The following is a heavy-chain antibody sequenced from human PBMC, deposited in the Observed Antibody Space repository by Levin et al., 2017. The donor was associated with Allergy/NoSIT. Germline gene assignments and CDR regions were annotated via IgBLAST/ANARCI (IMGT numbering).Heavy chain of an antibody. Sequence: GASVKVSCKASGGTFSSSRISWVRQAPGQGLEWMGRILPLISISNYAQKFQGRVTITADKSTSTAYMELSSLRSEDTAVYYCARGHYTLAVAGYFDYWGQGTLVTVSS. D-gene: IGHD6-19*01. CDR3: ARGHYTLAVAGYFDY. CDR2: ILPLISIS. V-gene: IGHV1-69*04. J-gene: IGHJ4*02. CDR1: GGTFSSSR.